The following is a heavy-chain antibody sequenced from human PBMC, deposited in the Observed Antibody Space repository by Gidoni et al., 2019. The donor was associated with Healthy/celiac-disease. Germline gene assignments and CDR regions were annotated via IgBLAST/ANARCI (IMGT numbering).Heavy chain of an antibody. D-gene: IGHD4-17*01. CDR2: ISYDGSNK. CDR1: GFTFSSYG. J-gene: IGHJ6*02. CDR3: AKSYGDSEMEPYYYYGMDV. V-gene: IGHV3-30*18. Sequence: QVQLVESGGGVVQPGRSLRLSCAASGFTFSSYGMHWVRQAPGKGLEWVAVISYDGSNKYYADSVKGRFTISRDNSKNTLYLQMNSLRAEDTAVYYCAKSYGDSEMEPYYYYGMDVWGQGTTVTVSS.